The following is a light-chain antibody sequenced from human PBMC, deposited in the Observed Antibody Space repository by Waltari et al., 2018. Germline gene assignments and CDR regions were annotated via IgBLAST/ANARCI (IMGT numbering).Light chain of an antibody. V-gene: IGLV1-44*01. CDR2: SNK. J-gene: IGLJ6*01. CDR1: SSNIGSNT. Sequence: QSVLTQPPSASGTPGQGVTLSCSGSSSNIGSNTVNWYQQLPGTAPKLLIYSNKQRPSGVPDRFSGSKSGTSASLAISGLQSEDEADYYCAAWDDSLNGNVFGSGTKVTVL. CDR3: AAWDDSLNGNV.